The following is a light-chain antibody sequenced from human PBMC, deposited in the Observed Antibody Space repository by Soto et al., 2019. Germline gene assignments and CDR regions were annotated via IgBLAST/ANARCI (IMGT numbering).Light chain of an antibody. CDR1: QGISDY. CDR2: GAS. V-gene: IGKV1-9*01. CDR3: QPFNAYPLT. Sequence: DIQLTQSPSFLSASVGDRVTISCRASQGISDYLAWYQQKPGKAPKLLIYGASTLQSGVPSRFSGSASGTEFTLTISSLQSEDFATYFCQPFNAYPLTFGGGTKLEIK. J-gene: IGKJ4*01.